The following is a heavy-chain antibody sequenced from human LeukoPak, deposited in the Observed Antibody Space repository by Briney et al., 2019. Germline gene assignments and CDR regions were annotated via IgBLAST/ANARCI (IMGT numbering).Heavy chain of an antibody. CDR3: AKGDTDCTCPGY. D-gene: IGHD2-21*02. J-gene: IGHJ4*02. CDR1: GFIVSSSY. V-gene: IGHV3-53*01. CDR2: FQRDGHT. Sequence: GGSLRLSCAASGFIVSSSYMSWVRQTPGKGLEWVSTFQRDGHTAYADSVKGRFTISRVVSENRIYLQMNSLRVEDTAVYYCAKGDTDCTCPGYWGRGTLVTVSS.